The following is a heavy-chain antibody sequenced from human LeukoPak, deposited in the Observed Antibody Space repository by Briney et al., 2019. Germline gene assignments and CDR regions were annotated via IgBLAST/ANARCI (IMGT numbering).Heavy chain of an antibody. CDR3: ARLGSYSDY. V-gene: IGHV4-59*08. CDR2: IYYSGST. J-gene: IGHJ4*02. CDR1: GDSISSHNW. Sequence: SETLSLTCAVSGDSISSHNWWSWVRQPPGKGLEWIGYIYYSGSTNYNPSLKSRVTISVDTSKNQFSLKLSSVTAADTAVYYCARLGSYSDYWGQGTLVTVSS. D-gene: IGHD1-26*01.